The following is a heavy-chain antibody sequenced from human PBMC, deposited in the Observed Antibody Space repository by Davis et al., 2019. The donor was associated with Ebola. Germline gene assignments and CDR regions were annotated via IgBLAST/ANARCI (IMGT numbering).Heavy chain of an antibody. CDR2: ISAGSATI. CDR1: GFTFKSYA. V-gene: IGHV3-48*02. CDR3: GRGTVTVDY. Sequence: GGSLRLSCAASGFTFKSYAMNWVRQVPGKGMEWLSYISAGSATIHYADSVAGRFTISRDNADHSLFLQMNSLRDEDTAVYFCGRGTVTVDYWGQGTLVTVSS. J-gene: IGHJ4*02. D-gene: IGHD2-21*02.